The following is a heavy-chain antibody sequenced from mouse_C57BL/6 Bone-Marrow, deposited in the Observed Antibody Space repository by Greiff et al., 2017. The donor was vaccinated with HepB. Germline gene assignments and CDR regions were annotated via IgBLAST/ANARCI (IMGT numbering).Heavy chain of an antibody. D-gene: IGHD1-2*01. CDR2: INPSNGGT. CDR1: GYTFTSYW. Sequence: VQLQQSGTELVKPGASVKLSCKASGYTFTSYWMHWVKQRPGQGLEWIGNINPSNGGTNYNEKFKSKATLTVDQSSSTSYIQLSSLTSEDSAVYSCARLGLRLYAMDYWGQGTSVTVSS. V-gene: IGHV1-53*01. J-gene: IGHJ4*01. CDR3: ARLGLRLYAMDY.